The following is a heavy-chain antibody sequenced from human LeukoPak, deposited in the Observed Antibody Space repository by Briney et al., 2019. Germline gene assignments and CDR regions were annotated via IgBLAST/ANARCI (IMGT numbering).Heavy chain of an antibody. CDR3: ARQAGTMVRGATQPPYYYYYGMDV. D-gene: IGHD3-10*01. V-gene: IGHV5-51*01. CDR1: GYSFTSYW. J-gene: IGHJ6*02. Sequence: GESLKIACKGSGYSFTSYWIGWVRQMPGKGLEWMGIIYPGDSDTRYSPSFQGQVTISADKSISTAYLQWSSLKASDTAMYYCARQAGTMVRGATQPPYYYYYGMDVWGQGTTVTVSS. CDR2: IYPGDSDT.